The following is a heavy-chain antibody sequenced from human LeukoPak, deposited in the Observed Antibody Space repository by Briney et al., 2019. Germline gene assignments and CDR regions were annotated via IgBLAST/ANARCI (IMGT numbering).Heavy chain of an antibody. CDR3: ARNSGWYVYDY. J-gene: IGHJ4*02. CDR2: MQTRGMS. Sequence: PSETLSLTCTVSGDSVSNNFWSWIRQPPGKGLEWIGYMQTRGMSSYNPSLKSRVTISIDTSRNQFSLKLTSVTAADTAMYYCARNSGWYVYDYWGQGTQVTVSS. CDR1: GDSVSNNF. V-gene: IGHV4-4*09. D-gene: IGHD6-19*01.